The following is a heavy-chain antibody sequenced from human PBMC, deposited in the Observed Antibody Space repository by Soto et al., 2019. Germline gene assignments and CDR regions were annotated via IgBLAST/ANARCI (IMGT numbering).Heavy chain of an antibody. CDR3: ARHASSWSNFDS. D-gene: IGHD2-2*01. V-gene: IGHV3-11*01. J-gene: IGHJ4*02. CDR2: ISSGGRIT. CDR1: GFTFSDFF. Sequence: PGGSLRLSCAASGFTFSDFFMSWIRQAPGKGLEWVSYISSGGRITIYADSVKGRFTISRDNTKNSLYLQMSSLRADDTAVYYCARHASSWSNFDSWGQGTLVTVSS.